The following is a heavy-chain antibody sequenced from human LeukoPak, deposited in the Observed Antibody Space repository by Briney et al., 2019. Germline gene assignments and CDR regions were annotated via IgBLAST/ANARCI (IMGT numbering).Heavy chain of an antibody. Sequence: PSETLSLTCTVSGGSISSCYWSWIRQPAGKGLEWIGRIYTSGSTNYNPSLKSRVTMSVDTSKNQFSLKLSSVTAADTAVYYCATSVEPYDSSGYYEENWGQGTLVTVSS. J-gene: IGHJ4*02. CDR2: IYTSGST. V-gene: IGHV4-4*07. CDR3: ATSVEPYDSSGYYEEN. D-gene: IGHD3-22*01. CDR1: GGSISSCY.